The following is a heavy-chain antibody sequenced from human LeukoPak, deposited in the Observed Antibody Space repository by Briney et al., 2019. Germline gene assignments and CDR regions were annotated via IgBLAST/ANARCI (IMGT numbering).Heavy chain of an antibody. D-gene: IGHD3-16*01. V-gene: IGHV3-23*01. J-gene: IGHJ4*02. CDR3: AKGRGSGTWAKDY. CDR1: GFSFSNYG. Sequence: PGGSLRLSCAAPGFSFSNYGMNWVRQAPGKGLEWVSAISRSGDSTYYAASVKGRFTISRDNSGNTLFLHMNSLRADDTAVYYCAKGRGSGTWAKDYWGQGTLVTVSS. CDR2: ISRSGDST.